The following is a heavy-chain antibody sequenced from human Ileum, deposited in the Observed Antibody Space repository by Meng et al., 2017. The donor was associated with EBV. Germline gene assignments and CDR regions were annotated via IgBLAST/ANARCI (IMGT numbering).Heavy chain of an antibody. CDR1: GDSTSGDIW. Sequence: QGRRQVAGPGPLSPSGTRSVTSTVSGDSTSGDIWGSWVGQPPGKGLEWIGEVYHRGDTNYNLSLKSRVDISVDKSKNQFYLSLVSVTAADTAVYYCGRDQGRELINHWGQGTLVTVSS. V-gene: IGHV4-4*02. J-gene: IGHJ4*02. CDR2: VYHRGDT. D-gene: IGHD1-7*01. CDR3: GRDQGRELINH.